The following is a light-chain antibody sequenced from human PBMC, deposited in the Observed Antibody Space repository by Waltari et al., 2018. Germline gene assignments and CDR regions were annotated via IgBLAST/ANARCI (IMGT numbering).Light chain of an antibody. J-gene: IGKJ4*01. Sequence: DIQITQSPSTLSASVGDRVIFSCRASQSISKWLAWYQQKPGKAPKLLIYKASTLESGVPSRFSGSGSGTEFTLTISSLQPEDFATDYCQQYNSYSLLSFGGGTKVEIK. V-gene: IGKV1-5*03. CDR3: QQYNSYSLLS. CDR2: KAS. CDR1: QSISKW.